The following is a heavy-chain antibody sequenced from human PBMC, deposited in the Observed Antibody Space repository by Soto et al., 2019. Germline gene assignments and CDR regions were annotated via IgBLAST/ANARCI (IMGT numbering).Heavy chain of an antibody. CDR3: ARDPTTILGGGFDY. V-gene: IGHV1-69*01. D-gene: IGHD3-3*01. J-gene: IGHJ4*02. Sequence: QVQLVQSGAEVKKPGSSVKVSCKASGGTFSSYAISWVRQAPGKGLEWMGGIIPIFGKANYAQKWQGRVTITADESTRTAYMELSSLRAEDTAVYDCARDPTTILGGGFDYWGQGTLVTFSS. CDR2: IIPIFGKA. CDR1: GGTFSSYA.